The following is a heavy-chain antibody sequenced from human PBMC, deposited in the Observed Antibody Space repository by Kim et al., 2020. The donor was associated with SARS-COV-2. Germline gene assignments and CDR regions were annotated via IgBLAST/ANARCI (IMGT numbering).Heavy chain of an antibody. CDR2: ISAYNGNT. Sequence: ASVKVSCKASGYTFTSYGISWVRQAPGQGLEWMGWISAYNGNTNYAQKLQGRVTMTTDTSTSTAYMELRSLRSDDTAVYYCARDSLRLLWFGELRFDYWGQGTLVTVSS. CDR3: ARDSLRLLWFGELRFDY. CDR1: GYTFTSYG. V-gene: IGHV1-18*01. D-gene: IGHD3-10*01. J-gene: IGHJ4*02.